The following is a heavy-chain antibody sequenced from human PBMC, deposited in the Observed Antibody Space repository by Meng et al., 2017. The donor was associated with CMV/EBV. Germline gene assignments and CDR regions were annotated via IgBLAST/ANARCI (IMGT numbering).Heavy chain of an antibody. J-gene: IGHJ4*02. CDR3: ARDLKPDIVVVPAAYYFDY. Sequence: FSRYSMNCVRQAPVKGLEWVSSISSSSSYIYYADSVKGRFTISRDNAKNSLYLQMNSLRAEDTAVYYCARDLKPDIVVVPAAYYFDYWGQGTLVTVSS. CDR1: FSRYS. CDR2: ISSSSSYI. D-gene: IGHD2-2*01. V-gene: IGHV3-21*01.